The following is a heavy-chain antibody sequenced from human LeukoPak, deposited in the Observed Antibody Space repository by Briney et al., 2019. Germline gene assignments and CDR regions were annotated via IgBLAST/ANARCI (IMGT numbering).Heavy chain of an antibody. CDR1: GYTFTDYY. J-gene: IGHJ6*03. Sequence: VASVKVSCKASGYTFTDYYIRWVRQAPGQGLEWMGWISPNSGGTNYAQKFQGRVTMTRDTSITTAYMELSGLRSDDTAVYYCARHGYCGNPRCYPDYYYIDVWGKGTKVAVSS. CDR2: ISPNSGGT. V-gene: IGHV1-2*02. D-gene: IGHD2-2*03. CDR3: ARHGYCGNPRCYPDYYYIDV.